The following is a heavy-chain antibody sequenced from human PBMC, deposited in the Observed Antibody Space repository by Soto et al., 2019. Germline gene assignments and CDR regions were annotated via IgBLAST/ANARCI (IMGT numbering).Heavy chain of an antibody. CDR2: ILYDGSNK. D-gene: IGHD1-1*01. Sequence: GGSLRLSCAASGFTFSNYGMNWVRQTPGKGLEWVALILYDGSNKYYADSVKGRFTISRDNSKNNRNLQVSSLRAEDTAVYYCAKSRDAYNFYFYCGMDVWGQGTSVTVSS. V-gene: IGHV3-30*18. CDR3: AKSRDAYNFYFYCGMDV. CDR1: GFTFSNYG. J-gene: IGHJ6*02.